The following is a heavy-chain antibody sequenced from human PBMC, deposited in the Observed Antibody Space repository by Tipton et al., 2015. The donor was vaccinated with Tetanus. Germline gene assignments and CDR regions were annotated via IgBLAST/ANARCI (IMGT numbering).Heavy chain of an antibody. J-gene: IGHJ4*02. CDR1: GFTFNNYA. CDR3: ARAGGYNGRRVVGYFEH. D-gene: IGHD3-16*01. V-gene: IGHV3-30*04. Sequence: SLRLSCAASGFTFNNYAMHWVRQAPGEGLEWVTVISYHGKDIHYADSVKGRFTVSRDNSENTLYLQMNSLRAEDTAVYYCARAGGYNGRRVVGYFEHWGQGTLVTVSS. CDR2: ISYHGKDI.